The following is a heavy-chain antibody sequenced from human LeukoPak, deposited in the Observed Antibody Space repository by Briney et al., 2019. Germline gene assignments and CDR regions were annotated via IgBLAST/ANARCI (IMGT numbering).Heavy chain of an antibody. CDR1: GDTFTSYG. D-gene: IGHD3-22*01. Sequence: ASVKVSCKSSGDTFTSYGISWVRQAPGQGLEWMGWISAYNGNTNYAQKFQGRVTMTTDTSTSTAYMELRTLRSDDTAIYYCARAGYFYDSSGYSFYFDYWGQGALVTVSS. CDR3: ARAGYFYDSSGYSFYFDY. V-gene: IGHV1-18*01. J-gene: IGHJ4*02. CDR2: ISAYNGNT.